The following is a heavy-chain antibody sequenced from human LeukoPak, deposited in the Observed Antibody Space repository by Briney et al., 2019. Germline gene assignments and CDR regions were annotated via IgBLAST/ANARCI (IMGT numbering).Heavy chain of an antibody. J-gene: IGHJ4*02. CDR3: ARGESSYGSGSYFRGRWGAFDC. CDR1: GGSISSYY. D-gene: IGHD3-10*01. Sequence: SETLSLTCTVSGGSISSYYWSWIRRPAGKGLEWIGRIYTSGSTNYNPSLKCRVTISVDKSKNQFSLKLSSVTAADTAVYYCARGESSYGSGSYFRGRWGAFDCWGQGTLVTVSS. CDR2: IYTSGST. V-gene: IGHV4-4*07.